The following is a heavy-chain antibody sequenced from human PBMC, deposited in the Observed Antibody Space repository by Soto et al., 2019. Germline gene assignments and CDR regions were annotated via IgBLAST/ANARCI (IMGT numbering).Heavy chain of an antibody. V-gene: IGHV3-11*01. CDR3: ARPGPNYEHFSDS. CDR2: ISDSGITT. J-gene: IGHJ4*02. CDR1: GFTFSDHY. Sequence: QVQLMQSGGGLVRPGGSLRLSCAASGFTFSDHYMGWIRQAPGKGLEWDSYISDSGITTYYADSVKGRFTITRDNAKKSLFLQMNSLRAEDTAVYYCARPGPNYEHFSDSWGQGTLVTVSS. D-gene: IGHD4-4*01.